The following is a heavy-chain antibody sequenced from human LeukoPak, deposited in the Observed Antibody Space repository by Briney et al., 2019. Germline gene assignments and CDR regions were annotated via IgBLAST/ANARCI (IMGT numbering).Heavy chain of an antibody. CDR2: IYYNGST. Sequence: NPSETLSITCTVSGASISSYYWSWIRQPPGKGLEWIGYIYYNGSTNYNPSLKSRVTISVDTSKNQFSLKLSSVTAADTAVYYCAASVAVAARGLYYWGQGTLVTVSS. CDR3: AASVAVAARGLYY. J-gene: IGHJ4*02. CDR1: GASISSYY. V-gene: IGHV4-59*01. D-gene: IGHD6-19*01.